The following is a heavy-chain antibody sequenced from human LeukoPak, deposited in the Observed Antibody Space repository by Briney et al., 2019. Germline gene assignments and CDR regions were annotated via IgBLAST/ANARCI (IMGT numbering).Heavy chain of an antibody. Sequence: GGSLRLSCAASGFTFSSYWMHWVRQAPRKGLVWVLRINCDWCSTSYADSVKSRFTIYRDNAKNSLYLQMNSLRAEDTAVYYCAELGITMIGGVWGKGTTVTISS. CDR3: AELGITMIGGV. CDR2: INCDWCST. V-gene: IGHV3-74*01. J-gene: IGHJ6*04. D-gene: IGHD3-10*02. CDR1: GFTFSSYW.